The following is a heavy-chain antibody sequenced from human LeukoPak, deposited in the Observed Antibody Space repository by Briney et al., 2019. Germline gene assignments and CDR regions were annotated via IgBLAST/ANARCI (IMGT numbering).Heavy chain of an antibody. D-gene: IGHD1-26*01. J-gene: IGHJ6*03. CDR3: ARDPYSGGYGDYYYCYMDL. Sequence: GGSLRLSCAASGFTFSTYNMNWVRQAPGKGLERVSSITSSSTYIYYADSVKGRFTISRDNAKNSLYLQMNSLRAEDTAVYYCARDPYSGGYGDYYYCYMDLCGQGTTVTVSS. CDR2: ITSSSTYI. CDR1: GFTFSTYN. V-gene: IGHV3-21*01.